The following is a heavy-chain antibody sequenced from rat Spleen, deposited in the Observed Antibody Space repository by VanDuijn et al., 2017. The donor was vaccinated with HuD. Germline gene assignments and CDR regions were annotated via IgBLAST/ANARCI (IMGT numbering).Heavy chain of an antibody. CDR1: GLSLSSYG. CDR2: IWGNGNT. D-gene: IGHD1-12*03. Sequence: QVQLKESGPGLVQSAQTLSLTCTVSGLSLSSYGVIWVRQPPGKGLEWMGVIWGNGNTNYKSALKSRLSISRDTSKSQVFLKMNNLQTEDTAMYFCATQHYYDGYYRDYWGQGVMVTVSS. CDR3: ATQHYYDGYYRDY. J-gene: IGHJ2*01. V-gene: IGHV2S61*01.